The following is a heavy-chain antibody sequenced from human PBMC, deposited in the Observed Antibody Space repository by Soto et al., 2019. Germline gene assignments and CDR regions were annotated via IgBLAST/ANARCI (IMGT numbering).Heavy chain of an antibody. D-gene: IGHD3-16*01. CDR2: IDHSGST. Sequence: SSETLSLTCAVYGGSFRGYYWTWIRQPPGKGLEWIGEIDHSGSTNYNPSLKSRVTISVDTSKNQFSLKLASVTAADTAVYYCARVEYTYNYRGLDYWGQGTLVTVSS. J-gene: IGHJ4*02. CDR1: GGSFRGYY. V-gene: IGHV4-34*01. CDR3: ARVEYTYNYRGLDY.